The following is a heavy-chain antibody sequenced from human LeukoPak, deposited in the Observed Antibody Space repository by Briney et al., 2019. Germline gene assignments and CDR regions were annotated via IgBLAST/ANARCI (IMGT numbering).Heavy chain of an antibody. CDR3: ARVFTAGTWSPFDY. V-gene: IGHV3-7*05. Sequence: PGGSLRHSCAASGFTFSSYWMSWVRQAPGKGLEWVSNIKEDGSDKYYVDSVKGRFTVSRDNAKNSLYLQMSSLRAEDTAVYYCARVFTAGTWSPFDYWGQGTLVTVSS. CDR2: IKEDGSDK. J-gene: IGHJ4*02. D-gene: IGHD6-13*01. CDR1: GFTFSSYW.